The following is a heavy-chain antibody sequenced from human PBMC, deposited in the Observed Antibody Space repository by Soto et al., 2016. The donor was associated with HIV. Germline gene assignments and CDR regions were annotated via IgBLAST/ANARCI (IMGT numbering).Heavy chain of an antibody. J-gene: IGHJ6*03. Sequence: QVQLVQSGAEVKKPGSSVKVSCKASGGTFSSYAISWVRQAPGQGLEWMGGIIPILGIANYAQKFQGRVTITADKSTSTAYMELSSLRSEDTAVYYCARGQTRPPYYYYYYMDVWGKGTTVTVSS. CDR3: ARGQTRPPYYYYYYMDV. CDR2: IIPILGIA. CDR1: GGTFSSYA. V-gene: IGHV1-69*10.